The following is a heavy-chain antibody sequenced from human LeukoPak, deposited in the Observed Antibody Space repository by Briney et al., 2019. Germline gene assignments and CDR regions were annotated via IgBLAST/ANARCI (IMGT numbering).Heavy chain of an antibody. V-gene: IGHV1-46*01. J-gene: IGHJ5*02. Sequence: GASVKVSCKASGYTFTSYYMHWVRQAPGQGLEWMGIINPSGGSTSYAQKFQGRVTITRDTSASTAYMELSSLRSDDTAVYYCARDGTYYYGSGSTPGWFDPWGQGTLVTVSS. CDR1: GYTFTSYY. CDR2: INPSGGST. CDR3: ARDGTYYYGSGSTPGWFDP. D-gene: IGHD3-10*01.